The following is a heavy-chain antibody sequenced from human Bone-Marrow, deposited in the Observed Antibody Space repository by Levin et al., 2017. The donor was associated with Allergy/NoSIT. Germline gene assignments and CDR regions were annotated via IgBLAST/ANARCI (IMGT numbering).Heavy chain of an antibody. CDR1: GGSISTYY. CDR3: ARDGYSAIDY. D-gene: IGHD5-24*01. CDR2: VYHNGDT. Sequence: PSETLSLTCSVSGGSISTYYWSWIRQPPGKGLEWLGYVYHNGDTKYNPSLKSRVTISVDTSKNQFSLKLSSVTAADTAVYYCARDGYSAIDYWGQGTLVTVSS. V-gene: IGHV4-59*01. J-gene: IGHJ4*02.